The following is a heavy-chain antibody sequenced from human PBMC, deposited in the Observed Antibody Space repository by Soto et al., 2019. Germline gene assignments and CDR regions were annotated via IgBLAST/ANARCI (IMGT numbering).Heavy chain of an antibody. V-gene: IGHV3-21*01. Sequence: GGSLRLSCAASGFTFSSYSMNWVRQAPGKGLEWVSSISSSSSYIYYADSVKGRFTISRDNAKNSLYLQMNSLRAEDTAVYYCARDHRIQLWDAFDIWGQGTMVTVSS. CDR3: ARDHRIQLWDAFDI. D-gene: IGHD5-18*01. CDR2: ISSSSSYI. J-gene: IGHJ3*02. CDR1: GFTFSSYS.